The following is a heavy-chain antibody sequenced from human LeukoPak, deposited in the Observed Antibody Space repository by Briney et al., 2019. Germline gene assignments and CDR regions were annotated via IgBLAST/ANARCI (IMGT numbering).Heavy chain of an antibody. D-gene: IGHD2-2*01. CDR2: INHSGST. CDR3: ASGWGAFTYVQLLRMRPFDY. J-gene: IGHJ4*02. Sequence: SETLSLTCAVYGGSFSGYYWSWIRQPPEKGLEWIGEINHSGSTNYNPSLKSRVTISVDTSKNQFSLKLSSVTAADTAVYYCASGWGAFTYVQLLRMRPFDYWGQGTLVTVSS. V-gene: IGHV4-34*01. CDR1: GGSFSGYY.